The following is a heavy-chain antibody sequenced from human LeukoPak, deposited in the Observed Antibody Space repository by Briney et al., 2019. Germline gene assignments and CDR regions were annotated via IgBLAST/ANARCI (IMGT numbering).Heavy chain of an antibody. CDR3: ASYPLRYFDWYESDY. J-gene: IGHJ4*02. V-gene: IGHV5-10-1*01. D-gene: IGHD3-9*01. CDR1: GYSFTSYW. CDR2: IDPSDSYT. Sequence: GESLKISCKGSGYSFTSYWISWVRQMPGKGLEWMGRIDPSDSYTNYSPSFQGHVTISADKFISTAYLQWSSLKASDTAMYYCASYPLRYFDWYESDYWGQGTLVTVSS.